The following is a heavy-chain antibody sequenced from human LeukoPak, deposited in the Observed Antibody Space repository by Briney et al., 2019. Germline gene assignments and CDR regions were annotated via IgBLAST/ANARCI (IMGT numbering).Heavy chain of an antibody. CDR2: ISGSGGST. J-gene: IGHJ4*02. V-gene: IGHV3-23*01. CDR3: AKDLHNWNYRGTRYYFDY. CDR1: GFTFSSYA. D-gene: IGHD1-7*01. Sequence: PGGSLRLSCAASGFTFSSYAMSWVRQAPGKGPEWVSAISGSGGSTYYADSVKGWFTISRDNSKNTLYLQMNSLRAEDTAVYYCAKDLHNWNYRGTRYYFDYWGQGTLVTVSS.